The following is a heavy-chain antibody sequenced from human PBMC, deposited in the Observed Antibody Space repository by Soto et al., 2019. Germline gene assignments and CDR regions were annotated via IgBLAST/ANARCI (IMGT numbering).Heavy chain of an antibody. J-gene: IGHJ4*02. D-gene: IGHD3-22*01. V-gene: IGHV3-74*01. CDR1: GFTFSSYW. Sequence: EVQLVESGGGIVQPGGSLRLSCAASGFTFSSYWMHWVRQAPGKGLVWVSRINSDGSRTSYADSAKGRFTISRDNAKNTVYLQMNSLRAEDTAVYYCARGDGDYYDGNGYLGRHWGQGTLVTVSP. CDR3: ARGDGDYYDGNGYLGRH. CDR2: INSDGSRT.